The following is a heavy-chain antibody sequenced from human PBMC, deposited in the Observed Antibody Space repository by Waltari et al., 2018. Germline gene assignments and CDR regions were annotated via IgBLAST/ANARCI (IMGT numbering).Heavy chain of an antibody. D-gene: IGHD2-2*01. Sequence: EVQLVESGGGLVQPGGSLRLSCAASGFTFSSYAMHWVRQAPGMGLEYVSAISSNGGSTYYANSVKGRFTISRDNSKNTLYLQMGSLRAEDMAVYYCASFSRSCSSTSCYVPWGQGTLVTVSS. CDR3: ASFSRSCSSTSCYVP. CDR1: GFTFSSYA. CDR2: ISSNGGST. V-gene: IGHV3-64*01. J-gene: IGHJ5*02.